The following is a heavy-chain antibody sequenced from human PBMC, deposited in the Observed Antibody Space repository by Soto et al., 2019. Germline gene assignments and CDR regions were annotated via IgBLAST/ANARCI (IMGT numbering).Heavy chain of an antibody. CDR3: ATLDTAEIQTAAY. CDR1: GFTFSSYA. CDR2: INRGASGT. D-gene: IGHD5-18*01. J-gene: IGHJ4*02. Sequence: PGGSLRLSCAASGFTFSSYAMHWVRHGPGKGLEWVAMINRGASGTHYVDSVKGRFTISRDNAKNSLYLQMNSLRVEDTAVYYCATLDTAEIQTAAYWGQGTLVTVSS. V-gene: IGHV3-7*01.